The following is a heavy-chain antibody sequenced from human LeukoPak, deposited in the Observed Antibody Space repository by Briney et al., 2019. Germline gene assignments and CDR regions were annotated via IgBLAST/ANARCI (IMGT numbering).Heavy chain of an antibody. V-gene: IGHV3-21*01. CDR2: ISSTSSYI. CDR1: GFTFSSYS. CDR3: AREYCSGDNCYSDAFDI. Sequence: GGSLRLSCAASGFTFSSYSMNWVRQAPGKGLEWVSSISSTSSYIYYADSVKGRFTISRDNAKYSLYLQMNILRAEDTAVYYCAREYCSGDNCYSDAFDIWGQGTMVTVSS. D-gene: IGHD2-15*01. J-gene: IGHJ3*02.